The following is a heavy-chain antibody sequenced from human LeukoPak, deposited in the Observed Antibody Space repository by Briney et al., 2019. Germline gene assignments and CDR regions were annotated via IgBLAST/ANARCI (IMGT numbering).Heavy chain of an antibody. J-gene: IGHJ4*02. CDR1: GFTFSSYA. CDR2: ISYDGSNK. CDR3: AKDHSSGWGEGY. V-gene: IGHV3-30*04. D-gene: IGHD6-19*01. Sequence: GGFLRLSCAASGFTFSSYAMRWVRQAPGKGLEWVAVISYDGSNKYYADSVKGRYTISRDNSKNTLYLQMNSLRAEDTAVYYCAKDHSSGWGEGYWGQGTLVTVSS.